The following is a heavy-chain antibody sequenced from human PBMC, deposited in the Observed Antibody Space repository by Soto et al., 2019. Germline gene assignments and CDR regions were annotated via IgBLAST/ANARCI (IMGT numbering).Heavy chain of an antibody. CDR3: AKDSGCVNNACAYDP. CDR1: GFSFSDYT. CDR2: ISRGSDYI. V-gene: IGHV3-21*01. D-gene: IGHD1-20*01. Sequence: GGSLRLSCAGSGFSFSDYTMNWVRQAPGKGLEWVSSISRGSDYIFYADTVKGRFTISRDNARNSLYLQMSSPRAEDTAVYYCAKDSGCVNNACAYDPWGQGTLVTASS. J-gene: IGHJ5*02.